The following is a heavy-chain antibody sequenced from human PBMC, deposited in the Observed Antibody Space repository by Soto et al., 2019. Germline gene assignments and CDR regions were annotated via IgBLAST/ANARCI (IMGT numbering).Heavy chain of an antibody. D-gene: IGHD6-13*01. V-gene: IGHV3-23*01. CDR3: ARRGPGTYFDY. Sequence: GGSLRLSCITSGMTFRYYWMSWVRQAPGKGLEWVADISESGDSTYYVDSVKGRFTISRDNSKNTLYLQMNSLRAEDTAVYYCARRGPGTYFDYWGQGTLVTVSS. J-gene: IGHJ4*02. CDR1: GMTFRYYW. CDR2: ISESGDST.